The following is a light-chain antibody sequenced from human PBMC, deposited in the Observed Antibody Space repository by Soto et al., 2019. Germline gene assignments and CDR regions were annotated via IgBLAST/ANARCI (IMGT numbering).Light chain of an antibody. J-gene: IGKJ4*01. CDR1: RNINRK. V-gene: IGKV3-15*01. Sequence: EIVMTQSPATLSVSPGERATLSCRASRNINRKLAWYQQKPGQAPRLLISGVSTRATGIPARFSGSGSGTEFTLTISSLQSDDFAVYYCQQYYDYPPLIFGGGTKVEIK. CDR3: QQYYDYPPLI. CDR2: GVS.